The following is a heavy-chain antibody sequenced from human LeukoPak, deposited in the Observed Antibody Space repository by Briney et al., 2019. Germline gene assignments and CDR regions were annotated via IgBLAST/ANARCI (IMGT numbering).Heavy chain of an antibody. CDR1: GGTFSSFA. V-gene: IGHV1-69*13. D-gene: IGHD6-19*01. CDR3: ARDKGRIAVAGRLNWFDP. J-gene: IGHJ5*02. CDR2: IIPIFTTT. Sequence: GASVKVSCKTSGGTFSSFAFAWVRQAPGQGLEWMAGIIPIFTTTNYAQEFQGRVSLTADESTSTVYMELSRLRSDDTAVYYCARDKGRIAVAGRLNWFDPWGQGTLVTVSS.